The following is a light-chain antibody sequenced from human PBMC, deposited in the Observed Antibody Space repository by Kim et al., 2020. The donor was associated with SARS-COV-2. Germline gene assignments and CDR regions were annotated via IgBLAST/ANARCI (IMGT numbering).Light chain of an antibody. J-gene: IGKJ1*01. Sequence: AAVVDRVTITCRASQSISSWLAWYQQKPGKAPKLLIYDASSLESGVPSRFSGSGSGTEFTLTISSLQPDDFATYYCQQYNSYSWTFGQGTKVDIK. CDR2: DAS. CDR1: QSISSW. CDR3: QQYNSYSWT. V-gene: IGKV1-5*01.